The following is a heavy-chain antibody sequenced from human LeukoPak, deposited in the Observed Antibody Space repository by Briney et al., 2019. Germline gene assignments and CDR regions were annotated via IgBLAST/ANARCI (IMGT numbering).Heavy chain of an antibody. CDR3: ASLRFLEWLSDDY. Sequence: PSETLSLTCAVYGGSFSGYYWSWIRQPPGKGLEWIGEINHSGSTNYNPSLKSRVTISVDTSKNQFSLKLSSVTAADTAVYYCASLRFLEWLSDDYWGQGTLVTVSS. V-gene: IGHV4-34*01. D-gene: IGHD3-3*01. CDR2: INHSGST. CDR1: GGSFSGYY. J-gene: IGHJ4*02.